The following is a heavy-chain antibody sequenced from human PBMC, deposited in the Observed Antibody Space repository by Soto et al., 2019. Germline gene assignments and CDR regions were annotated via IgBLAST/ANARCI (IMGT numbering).Heavy chain of an antibody. J-gene: IGHJ4*02. CDR1: GGSISSGGYY. V-gene: IGHV4-31*03. D-gene: IGHD2-8*02. CDR3: ARVGDTGGNFDY. Sequence: SETLSLTCTVSGGSISSGGYYWSWIRQHPGKGLEWIGYIYYSGSTYYNPSLKSRVTISVDTSKNQFSLKLSSVTAADTAVYYCARVGDTGGNFDYWGQGTLVTVSS. CDR2: IYYSGST.